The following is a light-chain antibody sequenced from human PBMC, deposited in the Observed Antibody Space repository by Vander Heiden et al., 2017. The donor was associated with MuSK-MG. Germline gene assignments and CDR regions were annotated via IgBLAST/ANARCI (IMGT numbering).Light chain of an antibody. J-gene: IGLJ2*01. CDR2: EDS. Sequence: SYVLTQPPSVSVAPGKTARITCGGNNIGSKSVHWYQQKPGQAPVLVVYEDSDRPSGIPERFSGSNSGNTATLTISRVEAGDEADYYGQVWDSSSDHGVFGGGTKLTVL. CDR1: NIGSKS. CDR3: QVWDSSSDHGV. V-gene: IGLV3-21*03.